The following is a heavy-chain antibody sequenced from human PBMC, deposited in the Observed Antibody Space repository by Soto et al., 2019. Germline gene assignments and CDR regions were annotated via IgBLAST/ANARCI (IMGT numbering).Heavy chain of an antibody. J-gene: IGHJ6*02. CDR3: AKNGQPPYYYYGMDV. CDR1: GDSFTSYG. CDR2: ISGYNGDT. D-gene: IGHD2-8*01. Sequence: GASVKLSCKASGDSFTSYGISWVRQAPRQGLEWMGWISGYNGDTKYAQKFQGRVTMTVDTSTTTAYMELRSLTSDDRAVYYCAKNGQPPYYYYGMDVWGQGTTVTVSS. V-gene: IGHV1-18*01.